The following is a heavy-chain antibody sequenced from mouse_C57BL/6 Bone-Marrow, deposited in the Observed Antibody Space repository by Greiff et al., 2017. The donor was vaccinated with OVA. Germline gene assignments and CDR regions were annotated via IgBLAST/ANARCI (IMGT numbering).Heavy chain of an antibody. J-gene: IGHJ2*01. CDR3: ARPYYYGKDYFDY. D-gene: IGHD1-1*01. CDR2: ISSGSSTI. CDR1: GFTFSDYG. V-gene: IGHV5-17*01. Sequence: EVHLVESGGGLVKPGGSLKLSCAASGFTFSDYGMHWVRQAPEKGLEWVAYISSGSSTIYYADTVKGRFTISRDNAKNTLFLQMTSLRSEDTAMYYCARPYYYGKDYFDYWGQGTTLTVSS.